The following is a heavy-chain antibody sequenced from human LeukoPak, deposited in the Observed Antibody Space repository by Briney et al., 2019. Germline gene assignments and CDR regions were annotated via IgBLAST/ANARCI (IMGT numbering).Heavy chain of an antibody. CDR1: GFTFSSYS. V-gene: IGHV3-21*01. Sequence: GASLRLSCAASGFTFSSYSMNWVRQAPGKRLKGVTCFSGSSSYIYYAASVKGRFTISRDNAKNSLYLQMNSLRAEDTAVYYCAREGNYGDYSVGPPGKYWGQGTLVTVSS. CDR3: AREGNYGDYSVGPPGKY. D-gene: IGHD4-17*01. CDR2: FSGSSSYI. J-gene: IGHJ4*02.